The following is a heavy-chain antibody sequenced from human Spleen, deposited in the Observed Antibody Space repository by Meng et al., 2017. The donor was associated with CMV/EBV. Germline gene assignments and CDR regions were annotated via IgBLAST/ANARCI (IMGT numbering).Heavy chain of an antibody. D-gene: IGHD6-19*01. CDR1: GYIFITYG. CDR2: ITTHNAHT. Sequence: SCRASGYIFITYGSSWVRQAPGQGLEWMGGITTHNAHTNYAQKLQGRVTMTTDTSTRTAYMELNFLSSDDTAVYYCAAGYSSGRVDYWGQGTLVTVSS. V-gene: IGHV1-18*01. CDR3: AAGYSSGRVDY. J-gene: IGHJ4*02.